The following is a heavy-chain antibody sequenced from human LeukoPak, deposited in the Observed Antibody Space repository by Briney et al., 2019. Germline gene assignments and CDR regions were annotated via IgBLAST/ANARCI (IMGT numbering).Heavy chain of an antibody. CDR1: GFIFGDYV. CDR3: ASSGYSGYFERYYFDY. Sequence: GGSLRLSCAASGFIFGDYVMSWVRQAPGKGLEWISYINHDGQRIYYAESVRGRFTISRDNGKNSLYLQMNSLRAEDTALYYCASSGYSGYFERYYFDYWGQGTLVTVSS. CDR2: INHDGQRI. V-gene: IGHV3-48*01. D-gene: IGHD5-12*01. J-gene: IGHJ4*02.